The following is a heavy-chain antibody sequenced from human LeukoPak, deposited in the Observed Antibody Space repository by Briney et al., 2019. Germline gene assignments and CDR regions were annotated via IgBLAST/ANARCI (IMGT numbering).Heavy chain of an antibody. J-gene: IGHJ3*02. Sequence: ASVKVSCKASGGTFSSYAISWVRQAPGQGLEWMGRIIPILGIANYAQKFQGRVTITADKSTSTAYMELSSLRSEDTAMYYCASPNDYGDYGRHEAFDIWGQGTMVTVSS. CDR2: IIPILGIA. D-gene: IGHD4-17*01. CDR1: GGTFSSYA. CDR3: ASPNDYGDYGRHEAFDI. V-gene: IGHV1-69*04.